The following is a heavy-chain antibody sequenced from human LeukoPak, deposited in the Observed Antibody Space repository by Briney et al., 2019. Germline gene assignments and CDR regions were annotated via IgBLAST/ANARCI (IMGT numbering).Heavy chain of an antibody. J-gene: IGHJ4*02. CDR3: ARLIAVAGNDY. D-gene: IGHD6-19*01. CDR1: GFTFSSYS. V-gene: IGHV3-21*01. Sequence: PGGSLRLSCAASGFTFSSYSMNWVRQAPGKGLEWVSSISSSSSYIYYADSVKGRFTISRDNAKNSLYLQMNSLGAEDTAVYYCARLIAVAGNDYWGQGTLVTVSS. CDR2: ISSSSSYI.